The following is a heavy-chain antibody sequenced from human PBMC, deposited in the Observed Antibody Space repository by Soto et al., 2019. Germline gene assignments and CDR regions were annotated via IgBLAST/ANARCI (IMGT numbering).Heavy chain of an antibody. CDR3: TSRRDWTAVDPLDY. J-gene: IGHJ4*02. Sequence: GGSLRLSCAAAGFTCSDSAMHWVRQASGKGLEWIGRIRNKTNNYATTFIASVRGRFTISRDDSKNTVYLQMNRLRIDDTAVYYCTSRRDWTAVDPLDYWGLGTLVTVSS. CDR2: IRNKTNNYAT. D-gene: IGHD5-18*01. CDR1: GFTCSDSA. V-gene: IGHV3-73*01.